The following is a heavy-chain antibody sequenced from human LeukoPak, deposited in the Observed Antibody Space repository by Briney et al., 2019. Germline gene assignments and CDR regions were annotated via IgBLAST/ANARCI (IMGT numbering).Heavy chain of an antibody. Sequence: PGGSLRLSCAASGFTFSDYYMSWIRQAPGKGLEWVSYISSSGSTIYYADSVKGRFTISRDNAKNSLYLQMNSLGAEDTAVYYCARDSSGWHTRTFDYWGQGTLVTVSS. CDR3: ARDSSGWHTRTFDY. CDR1: GFTFSDYY. J-gene: IGHJ4*02. CDR2: ISSSGSTI. V-gene: IGHV3-11*01. D-gene: IGHD6-19*01.